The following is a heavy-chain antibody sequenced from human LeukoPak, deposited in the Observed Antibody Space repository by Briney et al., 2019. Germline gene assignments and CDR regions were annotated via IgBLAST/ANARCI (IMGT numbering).Heavy chain of an antibody. CDR3: ARWAGSYGHTYYFDY. J-gene: IGHJ4*02. CDR2: IYPGDSDT. CDR1: GYSLTSYW. V-gene: IGHV5-51*01. D-gene: IGHD5-18*01. Sequence: GESLQISCKGSGYSLTSYWIGWVRQMPGKGLEWMGIIYPGDSDTRYSPSFQGQVTISADKSISTAYLQWSSLKASDTAMYYCARWAGSYGHTYYFDYWGQGTLVTVSS.